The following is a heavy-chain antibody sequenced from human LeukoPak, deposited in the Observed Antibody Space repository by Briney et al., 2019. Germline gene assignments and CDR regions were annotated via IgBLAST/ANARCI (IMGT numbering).Heavy chain of an antibody. Sequence: GASVRVSSTASGYTFTGYYTHWLRQAPGQGLEWMGWINPNSGGTNYAQKFQGRVTMTRDTSISTAYMELSRLRSDDTAVYYCARDGGDNWFDPWGQGTLVTVSS. D-gene: IGHD5-24*01. V-gene: IGHV1-2*02. J-gene: IGHJ5*02. CDR3: ARDGGDNWFDP. CDR2: INPNSGGT. CDR1: GYTFTGYY.